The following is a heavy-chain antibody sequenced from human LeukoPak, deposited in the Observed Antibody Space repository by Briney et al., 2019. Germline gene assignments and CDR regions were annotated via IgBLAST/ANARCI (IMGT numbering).Heavy chain of an antibody. CDR1: GYTFTGYY. CDR2: INPNSGGT. D-gene: IGHD3-10*01. CDR3: ARDLGSGSYYNNWFDP. Sequence: ASVKVSCKASGYTFTGYYMHWVRQAPGQGLEWMGWINPNSGGTNYAQKFQGRVTMTRDTSISTAYMELSRLRSDDTAAYYCARDLGSGSYYNNWFDPWGQGTLVTVSS. V-gene: IGHV1-2*02. J-gene: IGHJ5*02.